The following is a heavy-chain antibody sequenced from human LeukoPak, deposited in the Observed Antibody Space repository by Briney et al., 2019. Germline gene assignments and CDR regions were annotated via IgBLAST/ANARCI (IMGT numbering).Heavy chain of an antibody. D-gene: IGHD2-2*01. CDR3: ARGFCSSTSCYQGPFDF. CDR2: IKNKTNGGTT. J-gene: IGHJ4*02. V-gene: IGHV3-15*01. CDR1: GFIFSSAW. Sequence: NTGGSLRLSCAASGFIFSSAWITWLHQAPGKGLAWVGHIKNKTNGGTTDYAAPVKGRFIISRDDSKNTLYLQMNSLRTEDTAVYYCARGFCSSTSCYQGPFDFWGQGTLVTVSS.